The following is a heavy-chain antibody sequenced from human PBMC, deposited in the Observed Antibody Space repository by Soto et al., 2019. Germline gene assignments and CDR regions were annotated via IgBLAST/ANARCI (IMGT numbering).Heavy chain of an antibody. J-gene: IGHJ4*02. Sequence: QVQLVQSGAEVKKPGASVKVSCKTSGYTFTNFGISWVRQAPGQGLEWMGWISTYNGNTNYAQKFQGSVTMTTDTSTSTACMELRSLRSDDKAVYYCARGGTAVDYWGQGTLVTVSS. CDR1: GYTFTNFG. V-gene: IGHV1-18*01. D-gene: IGHD2-21*02. CDR3: ARGGTAVDY. CDR2: ISTYNGNT.